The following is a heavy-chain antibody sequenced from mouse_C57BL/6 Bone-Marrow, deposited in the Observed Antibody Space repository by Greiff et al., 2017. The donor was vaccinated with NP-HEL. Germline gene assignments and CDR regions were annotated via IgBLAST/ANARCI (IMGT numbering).Heavy chain of an antibody. J-gene: IGHJ2*01. D-gene: IGHD2-5*01. V-gene: IGHV1-55*01. CDR2: IYPGSGST. CDR1: GYTFTSYW. CDR3: AREAYYSKGY. Sequence: QVQLKQPGAELVKPGASVKMSCKASGYTFTSYWITWVKQRPGQGLEWIGDIYPGSGSTNYNEKFKSKATLTVDTSSSTSYMQRSSLTAEEAAVYYCAREAYYSKGYWGQGTTLTVSS.